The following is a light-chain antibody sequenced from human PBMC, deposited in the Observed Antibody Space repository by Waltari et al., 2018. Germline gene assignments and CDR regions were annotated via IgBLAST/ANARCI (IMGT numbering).Light chain of an antibody. CDR3: MQALHWT. CDR2: LGS. Sequence: DIVMTQSPLSLPVTPGEPASISCRSSQSLLHSNGYNYLDWYLQKPGQSPQLLIYLGSNRASGVPDRFSGSGSGTDFTLKISRVEAEDVGVYYCMQALHWTFGQGTKVEIK. CDR1: QSLLHSNGYNY. J-gene: IGKJ1*01. V-gene: IGKV2-28*01.